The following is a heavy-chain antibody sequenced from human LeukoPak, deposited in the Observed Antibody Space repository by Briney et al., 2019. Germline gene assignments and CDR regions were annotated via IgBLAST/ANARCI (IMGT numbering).Heavy chain of an antibody. D-gene: IGHD6-13*01. Sequence: GGSLRLSCAASGFTFSSYGMHWVRQAPGKGLEWVAFIRYDGSNKYYADSVKGRFTISRDNSKNTLYLQMNSLRAEDTAVYYCARGIAAAVGNLDYWGQGTLVTVSS. CDR2: IRYDGSNK. CDR1: GFTFSSYG. V-gene: IGHV3-30*02. CDR3: ARGIAAAVGNLDY. J-gene: IGHJ4*02.